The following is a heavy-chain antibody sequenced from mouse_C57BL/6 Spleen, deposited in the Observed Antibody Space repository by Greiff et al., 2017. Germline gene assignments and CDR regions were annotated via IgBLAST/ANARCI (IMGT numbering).Heavy chain of an antibody. CDR3: ARRYCYGSRYFDV. CDR1: GYTFTDYN. V-gene: IGHV1-18*01. D-gene: IGHD1-1*01. J-gene: IGHJ1*03. Sequence: EVQLQQSGPELVKPGASVKIPCKASGYTFTDYNMDWVKQSHGKSLEWIGDINPNNGGTIYNQKFKGKATLTVDKSSSTAYMELRSLTSEDTAVYYCARRYCYGSRYFDVWGTGTTVTVAA. CDR2: INPNNGGT.